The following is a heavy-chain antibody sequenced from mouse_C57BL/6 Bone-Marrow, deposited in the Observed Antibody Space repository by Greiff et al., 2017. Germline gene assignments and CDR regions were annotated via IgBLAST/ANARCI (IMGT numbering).Heavy chain of an antibody. J-gene: IGHJ3*01. CDR3: TVYYPFAY. D-gene: IGHD1-1*01. V-gene: IGHV14-1*01. Sequence: VQLQQSGAELVRPGASVKLSCTASGFNIKDYYMHWVKQRPEQGLEWIGRIDPEDGDTEYAQTFQGKATMAADTSSNTAYLQLSSLTAEDTAVYYCTVYYPFAYWGQGTLVTVSA. CDR2: IDPEDGDT. CDR1: GFNIKDYY.